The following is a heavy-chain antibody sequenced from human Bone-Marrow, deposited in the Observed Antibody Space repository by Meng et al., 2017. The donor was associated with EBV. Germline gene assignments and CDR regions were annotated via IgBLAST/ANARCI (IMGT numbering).Heavy chain of an antibody. J-gene: IGHJ5*02. CDR1: RYTFNDYS. V-gene: IGHV7-4-1*02. D-gene: IGHD3-10*01. CDR3: ARFGELFRNWFDP. Sequence: VLCGYWWKNPGASVKIACKASRYTFNDYSLNWVRQALGQGLEWMGWINTNTGNPTYAQGFTGRFVVSLDTSVSPAYLQISSLKAEDTAVYCCARFGELFRNWFDPWGQGTLVTVSS. CDR2: INTNTGNP.